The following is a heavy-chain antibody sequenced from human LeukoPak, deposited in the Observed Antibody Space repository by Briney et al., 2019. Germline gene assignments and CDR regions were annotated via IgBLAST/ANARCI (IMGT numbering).Heavy chain of an antibody. CDR3: ARLQATVSIHSYFDY. D-gene: IGHD4-17*01. J-gene: IGHJ4*02. V-gene: IGHV4-59*01. CDR2: IYYSGST. CDR1: GDSISRYY. Sequence: SETLSLTCTVSGDSISRYYWSWIRKPPGKGLEWIGFIYYSGSTNYNPSLKSRVTISVDTSKNQISLKLTSVTAADTAVYYCARLQATVSIHSYFDYWGQGTLVTVSS.